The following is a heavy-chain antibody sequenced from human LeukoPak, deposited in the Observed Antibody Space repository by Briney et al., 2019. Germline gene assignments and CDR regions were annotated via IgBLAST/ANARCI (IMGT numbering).Heavy chain of an antibody. Sequence: GASVKVSCKASGGTFSSYAISWVRQAPGQGLEWMGRIIPILGIANYAQKFQGRVTITADKSTSTAYMELSSLRSEDTAVYYCATVFYSSGWWGLTTWGQGTLVTVSS. CDR1: GGTFSSYA. J-gene: IGHJ5*02. V-gene: IGHV1-69*04. CDR3: ATVFYSSGWWGLTT. D-gene: IGHD6-19*01. CDR2: IIPILGIA.